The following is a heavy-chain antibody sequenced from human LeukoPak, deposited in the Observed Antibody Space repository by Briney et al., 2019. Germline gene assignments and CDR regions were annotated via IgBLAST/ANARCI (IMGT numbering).Heavy chain of an antibody. Sequence: SETLSLTCTVSGGSMSGYYWSWIRQPPGKGLKWIGYIHYSGTTNYNPSLKSRVTISLDTSRNQFSLKLRSVTTADTAVYYCARRRVYSGSGEFDFWGQGTLVTDSS. CDR1: GGSMSGYY. D-gene: IGHD5-12*01. V-gene: IGHV4-59*01. CDR2: IHYSGTT. CDR3: ARRRVYSGSGEFDF. J-gene: IGHJ4*02.